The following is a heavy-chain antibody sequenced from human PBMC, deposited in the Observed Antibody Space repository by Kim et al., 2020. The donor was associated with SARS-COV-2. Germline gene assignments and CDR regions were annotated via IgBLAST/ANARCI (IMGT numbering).Heavy chain of an antibody. Sequence: SETLSLTCAVYGGSFSGYYWSWIRQPPGKGLEWIGEINHSGSTNYNPSLKSRVTISVDTSKNQFSLKLSSVTAADTAVYYCARGPTQHCSSTSCPYTYYFDYWGQGTPVTVSS. CDR3: ARGPTQHCSSTSCPYTYYFDY. D-gene: IGHD2-2*01. V-gene: IGHV4-34*01. J-gene: IGHJ4*02. CDR1: GGSFSGYY. CDR2: INHSGST.